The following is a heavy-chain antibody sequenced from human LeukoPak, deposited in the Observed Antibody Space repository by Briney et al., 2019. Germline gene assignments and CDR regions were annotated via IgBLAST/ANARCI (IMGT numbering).Heavy chain of an antibody. CDR2: IIPIFGTA. V-gene: IGHV1-69*06. CDR1: GGTFSSYA. Sequence: ASVKVSCKASGGTFSSYAISWVRQAPGQGLEWMGGIIPIFGTANYAQKFQGRVTITADKSTSTAHMELSSLRSEDTAVYYCARSSLDYGDYGDYWGQGTLVTVSS. CDR3: ARSSLDYGDYGDY. D-gene: IGHD4-17*01. J-gene: IGHJ4*02.